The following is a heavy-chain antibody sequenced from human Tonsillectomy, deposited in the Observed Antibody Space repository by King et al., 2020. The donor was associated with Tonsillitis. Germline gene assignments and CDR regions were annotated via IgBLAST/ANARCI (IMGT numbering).Heavy chain of an antibody. Sequence: VQLVESGGGVVQPGRSLRLSCAASGFTFSSYGMHWVRQAPGKGLEWGAVISYDGSNKYYADSVKGRFTISRDNSKNTLYLQMNSLRAEDTAVYYCAKPAHPYDYGNYPLLFDYWGQGTLVTVSS. CDR3: AKPAHPYDYGNYPLLFDY. CDR2: ISYDGSNK. D-gene: IGHD4-11*01. V-gene: IGHV3-30*18. J-gene: IGHJ4*02. CDR1: GFTFSSYG.